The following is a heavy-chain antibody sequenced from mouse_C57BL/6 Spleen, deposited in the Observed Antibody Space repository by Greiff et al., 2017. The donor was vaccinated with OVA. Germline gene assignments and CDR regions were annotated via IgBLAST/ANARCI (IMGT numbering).Heavy chain of an antibody. D-gene: IGHD2-4*01. CDR2: IYPGDGDT. J-gene: IGHJ4*01. CDR1: GYAFSSYW. V-gene: IGHV1-80*01. Sequence: VQLQQSGAELVKPGASVKISCKASGYAFSSYWMNWVKQRPGKGLEWIGQIYPGDGDTNYNGKFKGKATLTADKSSSTAYMQLSSLTSEDSAVYFCARASPMITATGYYAMDYWGQGTSVTVSS. CDR3: ARASPMITATGYYAMDY.